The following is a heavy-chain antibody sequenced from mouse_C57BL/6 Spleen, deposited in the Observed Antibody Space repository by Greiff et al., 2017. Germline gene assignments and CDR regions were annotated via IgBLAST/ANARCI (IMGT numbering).Heavy chain of an antibody. V-gene: IGHV1-53*01. Sequence: QVQLQQPGTELVKPGASVKLSCKASGYTFTSYWMHRVKPRPGQGLEWIGNIYPSNGGTNYNEKFRSRDTLTVDKASSTADIQISSPTSEDYAVYYGARSYYGYDFDYWGQGATLTVSS. CDR2: IYPSNGGT. CDR3: ARSYYGYDFDY. D-gene: IGHD2-2*01. CDR1: GYTFTSYW. J-gene: IGHJ2*01.